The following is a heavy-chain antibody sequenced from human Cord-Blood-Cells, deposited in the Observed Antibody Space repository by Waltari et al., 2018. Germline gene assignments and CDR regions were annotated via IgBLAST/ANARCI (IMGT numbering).Heavy chain of an antibody. V-gene: IGHV3-15*01. Sequence: EVQLVESGGGLVKPGGSLRLSCAASGFTFSNAWMSWVRQAPGKGLEWGGRIKSKTDGGTTDYAAPVKGRFTISRDDSKNTLYLQMNSLKTEDTAVYYCTTDSTAMVTFDYWGQGTLVTVSS. J-gene: IGHJ4*02. CDR2: IKSKTDGGTT. D-gene: IGHD5-18*01. CDR3: TTDSTAMVTFDY. CDR1: GFTFSNAW.